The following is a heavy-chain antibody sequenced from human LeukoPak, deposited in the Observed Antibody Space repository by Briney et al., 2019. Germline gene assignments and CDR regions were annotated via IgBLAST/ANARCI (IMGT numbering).Heavy chain of an antibody. CDR1: GFTFSSYA. CDR3: AKLPLPTWFGESIDY. V-gene: IGHV3-23*01. CDR2: ISGSGGST. J-gene: IGHJ4*02. D-gene: IGHD3-10*01. Sequence: PGGSLRLSCAASGFTFSSYAMSWVRQAPGKGLEWVSAISGSGGSTYYADSVKGRFTISRDNSKNTLYLQMNSLRAEDTAVYYCAKLPLPTWFGESIDYWGQGTLVTVSS.